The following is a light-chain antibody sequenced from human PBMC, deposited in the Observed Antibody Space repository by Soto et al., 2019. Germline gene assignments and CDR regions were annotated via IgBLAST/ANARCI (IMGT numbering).Light chain of an antibody. CDR1: QSITSE. CDR3: QQGHNWPLT. V-gene: IGKV3-15*01. CDR2: GAS. J-gene: IGKJ2*01. Sequence: EIVMTQSPATLSVSPGETVTLSCRASQSITSELAWYQQKPGQPPRLLIYGASTRATGVPARFTGSGSGSEFTLTISGLHSEDFAVYYCQQGHNWPLTFGQGTRLEI.